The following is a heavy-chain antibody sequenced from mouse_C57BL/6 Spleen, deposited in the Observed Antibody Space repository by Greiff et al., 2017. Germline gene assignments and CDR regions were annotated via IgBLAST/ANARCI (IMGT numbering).Heavy chain of an antibody. Sequence: QVQLQQPGAELVKPGASVKMSCKASGYTFTSYWITWVKQRPGQGLEWIGDIYPGSGSTNYNEKFKGKATLTVAPSSSTAYMQLSSLTSEDSAVYYCARGGYYGSSVYWYFDVWGTGTTVTVSS. CDR2: IYPGSGST. J-gene: IGHJ1*03. CDR1: GYTFTSYW. CDR3: ARGGYYGSSVYWYFDV. V-gene: IGHV1-55*01. D-gene: IGHD1-1*01.